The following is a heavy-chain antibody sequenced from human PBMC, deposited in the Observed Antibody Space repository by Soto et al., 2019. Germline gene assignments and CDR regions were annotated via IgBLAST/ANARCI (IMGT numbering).Heavy chain of an antibody. V-gene: IGHV4-30-2*01. CDR2: IYHSGST. J-gene: IGHJ5*02. Sequence: SETLSLTYAVSGGSISSGGYSWSWIRQPPGKGLEWIGYIYHSGSTYYNPSLKSRVTISVDTSKNQFSLKLSSVTAADTAVYYCARVRGYYYGSGSYYRSWFVPWGQGTLVTVSS. CDR3: ARVRGYYYGSGSYYRSWFVP. CDR1: GGSISSGGYS. D-gene: IGHD3-10*01.